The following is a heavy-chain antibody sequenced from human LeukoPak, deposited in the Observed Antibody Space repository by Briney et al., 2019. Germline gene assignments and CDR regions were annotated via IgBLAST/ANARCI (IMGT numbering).Heavy chain of an antibody. CDR1: GFTFSSYW. V-gene: IGHV3-7*01. D-gene: IGHD3-3*01. J-gene: IGHJ4*02. CDR2: IKQDGSEK. CDR3: ARDLTIFGVVIQGPFDY. Sequence: GGSLRLSCAASGFTFSSYWMSWGRQAPGKGLEWVANIKQDGSEKYYVDSVKGRFTISRDNAKNSLYLQMNSLRAEDTAVYYCARDLTIFGVVIQGPFDYWGQGTLVTVSS.